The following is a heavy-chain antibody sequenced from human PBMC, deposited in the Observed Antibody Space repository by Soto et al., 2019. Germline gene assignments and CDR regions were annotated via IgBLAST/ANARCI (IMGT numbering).Heavy chain of an antibody. CDR3: VKDKGAAAGFDC. V-gene: IGHV3-30*18. Sequence: QVHLVESGGGVVQPGRSLRLSCAASGFTFSNNGMHWVRQAPGKGLEWMGVISYEGSEKYYAGSVKGRFTISRDNSKHTLYLQMDTLRAEDTAIYYCVKDKGAAAGFDCWGQGILVTVSS. J-gene: IGHJ4*02. CDR2: ISYEGSEK. CDR1: GFTFSNNG. D-gene: IGHD6-13*01.